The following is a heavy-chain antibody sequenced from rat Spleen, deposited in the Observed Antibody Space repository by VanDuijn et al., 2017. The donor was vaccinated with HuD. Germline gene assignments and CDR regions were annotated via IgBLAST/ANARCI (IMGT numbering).Heavy chain of an antibody. D-gene: IGHD1-6*01. V-gene: IGHV4-2*01. Sequence: EVQLVETGGGPVQPGRSLKLSCVASGFTFSNYWMGWVRQAPGKGLEWIGEINKDSSTINYTPSLKDRFTISRDSAHNTLYLQMSKLGSEDTAIYYCAREYTTDYYYFRLVMDAWGQGASVTVSS. CDR2: INKDSSTI. CDR3: AREYTTDYYYFRLVMDA. CDR1: GFTFSNYW. J-gene: IGHJ4*01.